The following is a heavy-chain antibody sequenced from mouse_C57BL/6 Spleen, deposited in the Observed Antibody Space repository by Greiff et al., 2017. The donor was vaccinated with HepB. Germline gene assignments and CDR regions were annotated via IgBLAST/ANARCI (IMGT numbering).Heavy chain of an antibody. Sequence: EVMLVESGPELVKPGASVKISCKASGYSFTGYYMNWVKQSPEKSLEWIGEINPSTGGTTYNQKFKAKATLTVDKSSSTAYMQLKSLTSEDSAVYYCARSPGGYFDVWGTGTTVTVSS. CDR2: INPSTGGT. CDR1: GYSFTGYY. CDR3: ARSPGGYFDV. J-gene: IGHJ1*03. V-gene: IGHV1-42*01.